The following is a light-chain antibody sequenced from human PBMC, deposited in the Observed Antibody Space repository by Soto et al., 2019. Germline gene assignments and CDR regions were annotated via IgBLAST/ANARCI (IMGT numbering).Light chain of an antibody. J-gene: IGKJ5*01. CDR3: QQRSNWPPIT. CDR1: QSVSSY. CDR2: DAS. V-gene: IGKV3-11*01. Sequence: EIVLTQSPATLSLSPGETATLSCRASQSVSSYLVWYQQKPGQAPRLLIYDASTRATGIPARFSGSGSGKDFTLTISSREPEDFAVYYCQQRSNWPPITFGQGTRLEIK.